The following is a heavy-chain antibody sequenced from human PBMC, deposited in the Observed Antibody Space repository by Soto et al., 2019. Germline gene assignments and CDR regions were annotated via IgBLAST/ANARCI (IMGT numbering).Heavy chain of an antibody. J-gene: IGHJ6*02. Sequence: GESLKISFKGSGYSFTSYWIGWVRQMPGKGLEWMGITYPGDSDTRYSPSFQGQVTISADKSISTAYLQWSSLKASDTAMYYCARRGSQECSSTSCYPHYYYYRMDVASRGTTVTVSS. CDR1: GYSFTSYW. CDR3: ARRGSQECSSTSCYPHYYYYRMDV. D-gene: IGHD2-2*01. CDR2: TYPGDSDT. V-gene: IGHV5-51*01.